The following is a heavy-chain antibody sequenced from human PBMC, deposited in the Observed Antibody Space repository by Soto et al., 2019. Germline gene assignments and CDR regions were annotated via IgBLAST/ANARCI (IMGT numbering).Heavy chain of an antibody. D-gene: IGHD4-17*01. CDR3: ASDQHAYGDPRFAY. CDR1: GFTFGDYA. V-gene: IGHV3-49*03. Sequence: GGSLRLSCTASGFTFGDYAMIWFRQAPGKGLEWVGFIRSKAYGGTTKYAASVKGRFTISRDDSKSIAYLQMNSLKTEDTAVYYCASDQHAYGDPRFAYWGQGTPVTVSS. CDR2: IRSKAYGGTT. J-gene: IGHJ4*02.